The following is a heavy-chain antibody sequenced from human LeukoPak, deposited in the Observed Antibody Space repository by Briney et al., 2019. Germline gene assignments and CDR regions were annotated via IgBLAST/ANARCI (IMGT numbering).Heavy chain of an antibody. CDR1: GGSISNYY. D-gene: IGHD6-6*01. Sequence: PSETLSLTCTVSGGSISNYYWSWIRQPPGKGLEWIGYIYYSGSTNYNPSLKSRVTISVDTPKNQFSLKLNSVTAADTAVYYCARESSYFDPWGQGTLVTVSS. CDR2: IYYSGST. J-gene: IGHJ5*02. V-gene: IGHV4-59*01. CDR3: ARESSYFDP.